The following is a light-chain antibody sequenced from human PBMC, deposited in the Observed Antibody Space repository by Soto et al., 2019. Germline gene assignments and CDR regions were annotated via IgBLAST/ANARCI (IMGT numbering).Light chain of an antibody. J-gene: IGKJ1*01. CDR2: YAS. Sequence: MTQSPATLSASXGDRVTLTCRVRYSISSCLALYHKNPGKAXNPLILYASILESGVTSMFSGSGCGKEFIITISTLQPDDLATYECQQYHSYRTFGQGTKVDIK. CDR3: QQYHSYRT. V-gene: IGKV1-5*01. CDR1: YSISSC.